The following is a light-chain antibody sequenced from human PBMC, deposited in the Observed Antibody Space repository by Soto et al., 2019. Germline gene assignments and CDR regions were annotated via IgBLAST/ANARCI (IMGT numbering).Light chain of an antibody. CDR3: QQYGNLRPNT. Sequence: EIVLTQSLATLSLSPGERATLFCGASQSISSSYLAWYQQKPGLAPRLLIYDASTRAACIPDRFSGSGSGTDFTLTISRLEPDDFAVYYCQQYGNLRPNTFGQGIKLEIK. CDR1: QSISSSY. J-gene: IGKJ2*01. V-gene: IGKV3D-20*01. CDR2: DAS.